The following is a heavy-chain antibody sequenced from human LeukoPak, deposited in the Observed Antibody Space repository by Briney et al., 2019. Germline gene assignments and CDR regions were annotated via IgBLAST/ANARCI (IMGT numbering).Heavy chain of an antibody. J-gene: IGHJ4*02. CDR1: GGSISSYY. V-gene: IGHV4-59*08. CDR2: IYYSGST. CDR3: ARHSPTYYYDSSDGGLDY. Sequence: TSETLSLTCTVSGGSISSYYWSWIRQPPGKGLEWIGYIYYSGSTNYNPSLKSRVTISVDTSKNQFSLKLSSVTAADTAVYYCARHSPTYYYDSSDGGLDYWGQGTLVTVSS. D-gene: IGHD3-22*01.